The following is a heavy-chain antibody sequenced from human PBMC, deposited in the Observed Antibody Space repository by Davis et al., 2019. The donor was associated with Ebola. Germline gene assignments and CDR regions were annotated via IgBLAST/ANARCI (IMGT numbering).Heavy chain of an antibody. CDR3: ARGHIVLMVYAIVAGGMDV. Sequence: PSETLSLTCAVSGGSISSGGYSWSWIRQPPGKGLEWIGYIYHSGSTNYNPSLKSRVTISVDTSKNQFSLKLSSVTAADTAVYYCARGHIVLMVYAIVAGGMDVWGQGATVTVSS. CDR2: IYHSGST. V-gene: IGHV4-30-2*05. CDR1: GGSISSGGYS. D-gene: IGHD2-8*01. J-gene: IGHJ6*02.